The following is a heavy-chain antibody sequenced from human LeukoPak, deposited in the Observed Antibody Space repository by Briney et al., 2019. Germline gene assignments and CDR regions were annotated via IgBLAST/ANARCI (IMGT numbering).Heavy chain of an antibody. D-gene: IGHD3-16*02. CDR1: GGTFSSYV. CDR3: ARGAATDYDYVWGSYRYSHWFDP. Sequence: SVKVSCKASGGTFSSYVISWVRQAPGQGLEWMGGIIPIFGTANYAQKFQGRVTITTDESTSTAYMELSSLRSEDTAVYYCARGAATDYDYVWGSYRYSHWFDPWGQGTLVTVSS. V-gene: IGHV1-69*05. CDR2: IIPIFGTA. J-gene: IGHJ5*02.